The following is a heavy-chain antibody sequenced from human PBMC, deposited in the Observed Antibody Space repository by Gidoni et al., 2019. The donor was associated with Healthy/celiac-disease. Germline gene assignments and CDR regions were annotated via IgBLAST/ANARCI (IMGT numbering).Heavy chain of an antibody. CDR1: GFSFTRYW. CDR2: IYPGDSDT. CDR3: ARHIPKWFGEGYDAFDI. Sequence: EVQLVQSGAEVKQPGESLKISCKVSGFSFTRYWIGWVRQMHGKGLEWMGIIYPGDSDTRYSPSFQGQVTISADKSISTAYLQWSSLKASDTAMYYCARHIPKWFGEGYDAFDIWGQGTMVTVSS. V-gene: IGHV5-51*01. D-gene: IGHD3-10*01. J-gene: IGHJ3*02.